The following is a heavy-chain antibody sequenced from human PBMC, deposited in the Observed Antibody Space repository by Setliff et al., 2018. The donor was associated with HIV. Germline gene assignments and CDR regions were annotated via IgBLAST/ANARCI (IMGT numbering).Heavy chain of an antibody. Sequence: ASVKVSCKASGYTFNDYGISWVRQAPGHGLEWMGWISGHNGYTNYAQKVQDRVTMTTDTSTSTAYMELRGLRSDDTAVYYCARVSYYDSSGYYDYWYFDLWGRGTLVTVSS. CDR1: GYTFNDYG. J-gene: IGHJ2*01. V-gene: IGHV1-18*01. D-gene: IGHD3-22*01. CDR3: ARVSYYDSSGYYDYWYFDL. CDR2: ISGHNGYT.